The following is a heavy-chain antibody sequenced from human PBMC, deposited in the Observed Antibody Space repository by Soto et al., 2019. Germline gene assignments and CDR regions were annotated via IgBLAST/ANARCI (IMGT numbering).Heavy chain of an antibody. CDR3: ASTLQYCTSTSCYPYGRFDY. J-gene: IGHJ4*02. Sequence: EVQLVESGGGLVQPGGSLRLSCADSGFTFSDYALNWVRQAPGEGLEWISYISSSSSTIYFADSLKGRFTISRDNAKNSLYLLMNSLIDEDTAVYYCASTLQYCTSTSCYPYGRFDYWRQGTLVTVSS. V-gene: IGHV3-48*02. D-gene: IGHD2-2*01. CDR2: ISSSSSTI. CDR1: GFTFSDYA.